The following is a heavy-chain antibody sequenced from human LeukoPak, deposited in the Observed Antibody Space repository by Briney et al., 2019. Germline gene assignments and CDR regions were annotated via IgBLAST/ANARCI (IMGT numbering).Heavy chain of an antibody. CDR2: IRRSGNTT. CDR3: ARADSSGWLSVGYYMDV. Sequence: PGGSLRLSCAASGFTFSSYEMNWVRQAPGKGLEWVSYIRRSGNTTYYADSVKGRFTISRDNAKNSLYLQMNSLRAEDTAVYYCARADSSGWLSVGYYMDVWGKGTTVTVSS. V-gene: IGHV3-48*03. D-gene: IGHD6-19*01. CDR1: GFTFSSYE. J-gene: IGHJ6*03.